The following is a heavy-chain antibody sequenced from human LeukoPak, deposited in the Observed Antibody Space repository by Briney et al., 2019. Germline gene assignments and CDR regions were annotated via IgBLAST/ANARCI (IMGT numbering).Heavy chain of an antibody. D-gene: IGHD3-22*01. J-gene: IGHJ4*02. CDR2: IVVGSGNT. CDR1: GFTFTNSA. CDR3: AAGNYYDSSGYYY. V-gene: IGHV1-58*01. Sequence: SVKVSCKASGFTFTNSAVQWVRQARGQRLEWIGWIVVGSGNTNYAQKFQARVTITRDMSTSTAYMELSSLRSEDTAVYYCAAGNYYDSSGYYYWGQETLGSVSS.